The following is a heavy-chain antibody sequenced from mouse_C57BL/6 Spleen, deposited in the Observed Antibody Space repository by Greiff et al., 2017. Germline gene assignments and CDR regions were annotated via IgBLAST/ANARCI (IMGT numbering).Heavy chain of an antibody. V-gene: IGHV1-52*01. J-gene: IGHJ2*01. CDR2: IDPSDSET. CDR3: ASPSTGTGYFDY. Sequence: QVQLQQPGAELVRPGSSVKLSCKASGFTFTSYWMHWVKQRPIQGLEWIGNIDPSDSETHYNQKFKDKATLTVDKSSSTAYMQLSSLTSEDSAVYYCASPSTGTGYFDYWGQGTTLTVSS. D-gene: IGHD4-1*02. CDR1: GFTFTSYW.